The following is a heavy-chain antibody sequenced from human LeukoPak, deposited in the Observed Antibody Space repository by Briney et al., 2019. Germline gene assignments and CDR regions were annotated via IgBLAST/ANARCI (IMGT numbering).Heavy chain of an antibody. D-gene: IGHD5-24*01. CDR3: ARAKMAPGHNYMDV. CDR2: IIPIFGTA. Sequence: SVKVSCKASGGTFSSYAISWVRQAPGQGLEWMGGIIPIFGTANYALKFQGRVTITTDESTSTAYMELSSLRSEDTAVYYCARAKMAPGHNYMDVWGKGTTVTVSS. CDR1: GGTFSSYA. V-gene: IGHV1-69*05. J-gene: IGHJ6*03.